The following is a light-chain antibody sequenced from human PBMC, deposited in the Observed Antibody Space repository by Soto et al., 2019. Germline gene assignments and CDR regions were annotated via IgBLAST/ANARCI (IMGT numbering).Light chain of an antibody. CDR2: AAA. CDR1: QSVSTN. V-gene: IGKV3-15*01. CDR3: QQYNNWPPGT. J-gene: IGKJ1*01. Sequence: EIVMTQSPATLSVSPGERATLSCRASQSVSTNLAWYQQKPGQAPRLLIFAAAARATGVPARFSGSGSGTEFTLTISSLQSEDFAVYYCQQYNNWPPGTFGHGTKVEIK.